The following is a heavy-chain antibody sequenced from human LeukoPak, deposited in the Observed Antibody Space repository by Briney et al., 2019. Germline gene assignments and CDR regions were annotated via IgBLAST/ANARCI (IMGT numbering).Heavy chain of an antibody. J-gene: IGHJ3*02. CDR3: ARGVMTAIFAFDI. Sequence: PSETLSLTCTVSGDSISDYYWSWIRQPAGKGLELIGRIYTNGITNYNPSLKSRVTTSVDTSKNQLSLRLSSATAADTAVYYCARGVMTAIFAFDIWGQGTMVTVSS. CDR1: GDSISDYY. CDR2: IYTNGIT. V-gene: IGHV4-4*07. D-gene: IGHD2-21*02.